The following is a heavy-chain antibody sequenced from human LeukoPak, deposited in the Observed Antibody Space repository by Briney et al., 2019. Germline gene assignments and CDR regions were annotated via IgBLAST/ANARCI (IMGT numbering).Heavy chain of an antibody. J-gene: IGHJ4*02. CDR3: ARTLCSGGSCYYFDY. Sequence: GESLKISCKGSGYSFTSYWIGWVRQMPGKGLEWMGIIYPCDSDTRYSPSFQGQVTISADKSISTAYLQWSSLKASDTAMYYCARTLCSGGSCYYFDYWGQGTLVTVSS. CDR2: IYPCDSDT. D-gene: IGHD2-15*01. CDR1: GYSFTSYW. V-gene: IGHV5-51*01.